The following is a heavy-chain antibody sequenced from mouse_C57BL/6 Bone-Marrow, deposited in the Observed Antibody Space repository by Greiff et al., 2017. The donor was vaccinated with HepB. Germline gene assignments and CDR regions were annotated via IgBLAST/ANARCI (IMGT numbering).Heavy chain of an antibody. CDR3: ARDADDYGSSYWYFDV. CDR2: SRNKANDYTT. Sequence: EVQLVESGGGLVQSGRSLRLSCATSGFTFSDFYMEWVRQAPGKGLEWIAASRNKANDYTTEYSASVKGRFIVSRDTSQSILYLQMNALRAEDTAIYYCARDADDYGSSYWYFDVWGTGTTVTVSS. J-gene: IGHJ1*03. CDR1: GFTFSDFY. V-gene: IGHV7-1*01. D-gene: IGHD1-1*01.